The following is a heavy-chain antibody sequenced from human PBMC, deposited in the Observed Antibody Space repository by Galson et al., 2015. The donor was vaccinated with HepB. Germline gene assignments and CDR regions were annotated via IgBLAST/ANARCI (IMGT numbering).Heavy chain of an antibody. D-gene: IGHD6-13*01. CDR1: GFTFSSYA. CDR2: ISYDGTNK. Sequence: SLRLSCADSGFTFSSYAMHWVRQAPGKGLEWVAVISYDGTNKFYAESVKGRFVISRDNSKNTLYLQMNSLRSEDTAVYYCGRGGKWAVGTQSAIDHWGQGTLVTVSS. J-gene: IGHJ4*02. V-gene: IGHV3-30*09. CDR3: GRGGKWAVGTQSAIDH.